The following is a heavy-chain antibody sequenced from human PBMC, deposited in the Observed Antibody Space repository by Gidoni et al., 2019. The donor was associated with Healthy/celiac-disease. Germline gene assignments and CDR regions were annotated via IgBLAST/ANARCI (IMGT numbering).Heavy chain of an antibody. D-gene: IGHD3-3*01. Sequence: QVQLVQSGAEVKKPGASVKVSCKASGYTFTSYDINWVRQATGQGLAWMGWMNPNSGNTGYAQKFQGRVTMTRNTSISTAYMELSSLRSEDTAVYYCARTLPSYYDFWSGYYPTDYWGQGTLVTVSS. CDR2: MNPNSGNT. CDR3: ARTLPSYYDFWSGYYPTDY. V-gene: IGHV1-8*01. CDR1: GYTFTSYD. J-gene: IGHJ4*02.